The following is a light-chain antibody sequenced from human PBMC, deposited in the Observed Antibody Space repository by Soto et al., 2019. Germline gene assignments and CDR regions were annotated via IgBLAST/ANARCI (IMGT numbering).Light chain of an antibody. CDR1: SSDVGGYNY. Sequence: SVLTQPASVSGSPGQSIPISCTGTSSDVGGYNYVSWYQQHPGKAPKLMIYEVNKRPSGVPDRFSGSKSGNTASLTVSGLRPEDEADYYCSSYAGSTNVFATGTKVTVL. CDR3: SSYAGSTNV. J-gene: IGLJ1*01. CDR2: EVN. V-gene: IGLV2-8*01.